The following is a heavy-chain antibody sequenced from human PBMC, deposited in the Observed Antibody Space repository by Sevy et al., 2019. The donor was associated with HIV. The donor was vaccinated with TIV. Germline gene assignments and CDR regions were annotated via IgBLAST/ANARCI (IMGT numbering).Heavy chain of an antibody. CDR2: IYYRGTT. J-gene: IGHJ4*02. CDR1: GGSISGYY. D-gene: IGHD1-26*01. Sequence: SETLSLTCTVFGGSISGYYWSWIRQPPGKGLEWIGYIYYRGTTTYNPSLNSRLTISVDTSKNKFSLKLSSVTAADTAVYFCARHGGTYQKYYFDNWGQGALVTVSS. CDR3: ARHGGTYQKYYFDN. V-gene: IGHV4-59*01.